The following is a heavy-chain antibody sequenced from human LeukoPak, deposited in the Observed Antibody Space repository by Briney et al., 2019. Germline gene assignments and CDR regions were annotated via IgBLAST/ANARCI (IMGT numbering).Heavy chain of an antibody. Sequence: GASVKVSCKASGYTFTGYYMHWVRQAPGQGLEWMGGIIPIFGTANYAQKFQGRVTITADESTSTAYMELSSLRSEDTAVYYCARAPAKWLRYLYFDYWGQGTLVTVSS. J-gene: IGHJ4*02. D-gene: IGHD5-12*01. CDR3: ARAPAKWLRYLYFDY. V-gene: IGHV1-69*13. CDR1: GYTFTGYY. CDR2: IIPIFGTA.